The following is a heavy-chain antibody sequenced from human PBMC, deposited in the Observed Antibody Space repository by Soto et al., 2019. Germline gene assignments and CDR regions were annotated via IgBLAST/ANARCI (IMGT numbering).Heavy chain of an antibody. D-gene: IGHD6-19*01. V-gene: IGHV1-18*01. Sequence: QVQLVQSGAEVKKPGASVKVSCKASDYTFTSYGISWVRQAHGQGLEWMGWISAYNGNTKYVQKFQGRVTMTTDTTTSTAYRELRSLRSNDTAVYYCARGLAVALIHYWGQATLVTVSS. CDR2: ISAYNGNT. CDR1: DYTFTSYG. J-gene: IGHJ4*02. CDR3: ARGLAVALIHY.